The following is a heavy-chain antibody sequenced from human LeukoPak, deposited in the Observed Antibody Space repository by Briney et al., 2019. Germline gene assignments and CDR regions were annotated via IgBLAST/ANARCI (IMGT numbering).Heavy chain of an antibody. CDR2: ISYDGSNK. V-gene: IGHV3-30-3*02. CDR1: GFTFSGYP. D-gene: IGHD6-19*01. CDR3: AKANRGYSSGWFPSDYYGMDV. Sequence: PGKSLRLSCAASGFTFSGYPIHWVRQAPGKGLEWVAVISYDGSNKYYADSVKGRFTISRDNSKNTLYLQMNSLRAEDTAVYYCAKANRGYSSGWFPSDYYGMDVWGQGTTVTVSS. J-gene: IGHJ6*02.